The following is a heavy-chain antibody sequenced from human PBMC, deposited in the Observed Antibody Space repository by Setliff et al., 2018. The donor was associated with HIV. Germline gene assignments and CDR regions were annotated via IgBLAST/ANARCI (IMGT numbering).Heavy chain of an antibody. V-gene: IGHV4-31*11. Sequence: PSETLSLTCAVYGASFSDYYWSWSRQHPGKGLEWIGYIYYTGDTYYNPPLKSRVTMSIDTSKNQFSLKLSSVSAADTAVYYCTSSGYTFAFNWFDPWGQGTLVTSPQ. CDR1: GASFSDYY. J-gene: IGHJ5*02. CDR2: IYYTGDT. D-gene: IGHD5-18*01. CDR3: TSSGYTFAFNWFDP.